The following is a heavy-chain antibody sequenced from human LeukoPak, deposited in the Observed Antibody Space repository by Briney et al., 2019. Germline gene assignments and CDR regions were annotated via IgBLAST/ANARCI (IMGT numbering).Heavy chain of an antibody. J-gene: IGHJ4*02. CDR1: GPSVSDAW. CDR2: IRGKSAGGTA. Sequence: PGGSLRLSCAASGPSVSDAWMAWVRQAPGKGLEWVGRIRGKSAGGTADYVAAVKGRFTISTDDSKNTLYLQMNSLKSEDTAVYYCTGPPGWGQGTLVTVSS. CDR3: TGPPG. V-gene: IGHV3-15*01.